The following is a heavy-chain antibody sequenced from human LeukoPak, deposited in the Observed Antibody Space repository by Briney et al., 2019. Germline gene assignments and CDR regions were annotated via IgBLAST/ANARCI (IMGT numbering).Heavy chain of an antibody. CDR1: GFTSSSYG. J-gene: IGHJ4*02. D-gene: IGHD3-9*01. V-gene: IGHV3-30*18. CDR3: AKEGLRYFDWLLHEAASYYFDY. Sequence: GGSLRLSCAASGFTSSSYGMHWVRQAPGKGLEWVAVISYDGSNKYYADSVKGRFTISRDNSKNTLYLQMNSLRAEDTAVYYCAKEGLRYFDWLLHEAASYYFDYWGQGTLVTVSS. CDR2: ISYDGSNK.